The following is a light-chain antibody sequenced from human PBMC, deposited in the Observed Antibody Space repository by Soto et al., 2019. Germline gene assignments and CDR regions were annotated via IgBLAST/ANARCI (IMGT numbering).Light chain of an antibody. J-gene: IGLJ2*01. CDR1: SSDVGDYNY. V-gene: IGLV2-14*03. CDR2: DVS. Sequence: QSALTQPASVSGSPGQSITISCTGTSSDVGDYNYVSWYQHHPGKAPKLMIYDVSDRPSGVSNRFSGSKSGNTASLIISGLQAEDEADYYCSSYTSSNTHVVFGGGTKVTVL. CDR3: SSYTSSNTHVV.